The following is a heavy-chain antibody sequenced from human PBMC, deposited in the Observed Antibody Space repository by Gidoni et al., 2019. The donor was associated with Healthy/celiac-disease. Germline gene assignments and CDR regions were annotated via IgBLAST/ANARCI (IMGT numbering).Heavy chain of an antibody. CDR1: GYTFTSYA. D-gene: IGHD6-13*01. Sequence: QVQLVQSGAEVKKPGASVKVSCKASGYTFTSYAMHWVRQAPGQRLEWMGWINAGNGNTKYSQNFQSRVTITRDTSASTAYMELSSLRSEDTAVYYCARGYSSSWYYDYWGQGTLVTVSS. J-gene: IGHJ4*02. V-gene: IGHV1-3*01. CDR3: ARGYSSSWYYDY. CDR2: INAGNGNT.